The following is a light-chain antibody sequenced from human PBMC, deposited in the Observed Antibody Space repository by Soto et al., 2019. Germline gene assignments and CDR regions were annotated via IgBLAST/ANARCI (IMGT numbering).Light chain of an antibody. V-gene: IGKV3-11*01. J-gene: IGKJ4*01. Sequence: EIALTQSPATLSLSPGDRATLSCRASQTVNNFLAWYQQKRGQTPGLLIYDASNRATGIPARFSGGGSGTDFTLTIDSLEPEDFAVYYCQQRSNWPLTFGGGTKVEI. CDR1: QTVNNF. CDR2: DAS. CDR3: QQRSNWPLT.